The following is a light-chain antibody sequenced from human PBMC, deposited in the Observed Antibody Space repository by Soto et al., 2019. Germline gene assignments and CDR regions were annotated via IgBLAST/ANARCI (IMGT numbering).Light chain of an antibody. CDR2: DVN. CDR1: SIAVGDYKY. Sequence: QSALTQPASVSGSPGQSITISCTAASIAVGDYKYVSWYQQHPGKAPKLIIYDVNNRPSGVSNRFSGSKSGNTASLTISGLQADDEADYYCSSCPSSTSLVFGTGTKLTVL. V-gene: IGLV2-14*03. J-gene: IGLJ1*01. CDR3: SSCPSSTSLV.